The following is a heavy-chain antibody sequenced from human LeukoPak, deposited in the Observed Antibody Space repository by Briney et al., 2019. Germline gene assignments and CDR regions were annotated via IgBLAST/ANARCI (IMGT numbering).Heavy chain of an antibody. J-gene: IGHJ4*02. CDR1: GFTFSNAW. D-gene: IGHD2-15*01. CDR3: STFYCRGSSCLEY. CDR2: IKSKSDGGTA. Sequence: GGSLRLSCAASGFTFSNAWMSWVRQAPGKGLEWVGRIKSKSDGGTADYAAPVRGRFTISRDDSKNTLFLQMNSLKTEDTAVYYCSTFYCRGSSCLEYWGQGTLVTVSS. V-gene: IGHV3-15*01.